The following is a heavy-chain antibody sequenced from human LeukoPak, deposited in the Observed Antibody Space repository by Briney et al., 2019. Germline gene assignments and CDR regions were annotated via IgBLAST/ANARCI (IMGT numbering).Heavy chain of an antibody. CDR1: GGSINNYY. V-gene: IGHV4-4*07. CDR3: ARGRYCSADICSGGDAFDI. CDR2: IYTRGST. D-gene: IGHD2-15*01. Sequence: ETLSLTCTVSGGSINNYYWSWIRQPAGKGLEWIGRIYTRGSTNYNPSPKSRVAMSVDTSKNQFSLKLSSVTAADTAVYYCARGRYCSADICSGGDAFDIWGQGTMVSVSS. J-gene: IGHJ3*02.